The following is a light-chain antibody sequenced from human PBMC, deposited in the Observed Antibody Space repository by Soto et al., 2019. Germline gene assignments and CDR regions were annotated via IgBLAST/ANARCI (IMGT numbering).Light chain of an antibody. V-gene: IGLV3-1*01. Sequence: SYDLTQPPSVSVSPGQTASITCSGDKLGDKYACWYQQKPGQSPVLVIYQDSKRPSGIPERFSGSNSGNTATLTISGTQAMDEADYYCQAWDSSTYVFRTGTKVTVL. CDR3: QAWDSSTYV. CDR1: KLGDKY. CDR2: QDS. J-gene: IGLJ1*01.